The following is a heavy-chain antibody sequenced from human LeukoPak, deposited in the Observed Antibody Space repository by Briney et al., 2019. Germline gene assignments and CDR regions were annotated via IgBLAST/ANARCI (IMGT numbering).Heavy chain of an antibody. V-gene: IGHV4-34*01. CDR1: GGSFNTYY. CDR2: INHSGST. D-gene: IGHD2-15*01. J-gene: IGHJ2*01. Sequence: SDTLSLTCAVYGGSFNTYYWNWVRQPPGKGLEWIGEINHSGSTNYNPSLKSRVTISVDTSKNQYSLSLNSVTAEDTAVYYCESRFCPGGNCHWYFDLWGRGTPVTVSS. CDR3: ESRFCPGGNCHWYFDL.